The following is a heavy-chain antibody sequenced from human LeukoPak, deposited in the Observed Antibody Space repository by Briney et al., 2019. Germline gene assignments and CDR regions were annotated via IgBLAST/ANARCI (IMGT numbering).Heavy chain of an antibody. CDR1: GDSISSYY. J-gene: IGHJ4*02. CDR2: IYYSGSI. CDR3: VRTYHYDTSGYDY. Sequence: SETLSLTCTVSGDSISSYYWSWLRQPPGKGLEWIGYIYYSGSISYNPSLKSRVTISIDTSKNQFYLNLSSVTAADTAVYYCVRTYHYDTSGYDYWGQGTLVTVSS. V-gene: IGHV4-59*01. D-gene: IGHD3-22*01.